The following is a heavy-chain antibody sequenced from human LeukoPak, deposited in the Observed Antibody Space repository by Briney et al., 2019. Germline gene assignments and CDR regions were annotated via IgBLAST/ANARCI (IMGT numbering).Heavy chain of an antibody. CDR1: GFTVSSDY. CDR3: AKDQGYSSSWYTFDI. CDR2: IYSGGTT. J-gene: IGHJ3*02. D-gene: IGHD6-13*01. V-gene: IGHV3-66*02. Sequence: GGSLRLSCSASGFTVSSDYMSWVRQAPGKGLAWLSVIYSGGTTYYADSVKGRFTISRDNSKNTLYLQMNSLRAEDTAVYYCAKDQGYSSSWYTFDIWGQGTMVTVSS.